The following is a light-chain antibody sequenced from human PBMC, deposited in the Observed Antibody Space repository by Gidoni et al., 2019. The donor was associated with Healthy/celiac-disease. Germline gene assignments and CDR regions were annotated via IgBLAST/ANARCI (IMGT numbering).Light chain of an antibody. Sequence: VTISCSGSSSNIGSNTVNWYQQLPGTAPKLLIYSNNQRHSGVPDRFSGSKSGTSASLAISGLQSEDEADYYCEAWDDSLNGPVFGGGTKLTVL. CDR2: SNN. CDR3: EAWDDSLNGPV. J-gene: IGLJ3*02. CDR1: SSNIGSNT. V-gene: IGLV1-44*01.